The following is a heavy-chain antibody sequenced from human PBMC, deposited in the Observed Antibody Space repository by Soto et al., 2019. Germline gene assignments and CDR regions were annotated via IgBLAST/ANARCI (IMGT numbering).Heavy chain of an antibody. CDR3: ASWYGVYYGMDV. D-gene: IGHD6-13*01. CDR1: GFTFDDYA. Sequence: GGSLRLSCAASGFTFDDYAMHWVRQAPGKGLEWVSGISWNSGSIGYADSVKGRFTISRDNAKNSLYLQMNSLRAEDTALYYCASWYGVYYGMDVWGQGTTVTVSS. V-gene: IGHV3-9*01. CDR2: ISWNSGSI. J-gene: IGHJ6*02.